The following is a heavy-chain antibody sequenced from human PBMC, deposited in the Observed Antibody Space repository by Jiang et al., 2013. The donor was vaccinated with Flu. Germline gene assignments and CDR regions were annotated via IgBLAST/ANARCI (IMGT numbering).Heavy chain of an antibody. CDR3: ARTRGWLDY. D-gene: IGHD2-15*01. Sequence: DYAVSVKSRITINPDTSKNQFSLQLNSVTPEDTAVYYCARTRGWLDYWGQGTLVTVSS. J-gene: IGHJ4*02. V-gene: IGHV6-1*01.